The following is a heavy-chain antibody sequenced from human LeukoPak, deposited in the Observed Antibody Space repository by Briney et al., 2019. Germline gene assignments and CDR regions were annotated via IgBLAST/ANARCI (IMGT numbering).Heavy chain of an antibody. CDR1: GYTFTSYA. D-gene: IGHD2-21*02. CDR2: INTNTGNP. J-gene: IGHJ6*03. CDR3: ARARLVTAIRLLDYYYMDV. Sequence: ASVKVSCKASGYTFTSYAMNWVRQAPGQGLEWMGWINTNTGNPTYAQGFTGRFVFSLDTSVSTAYLQISSLKAEDTAVYYCARARLVTAIRLLDYYYMDVWGKGTTVTVSS. V-gene: IGHV7-4-1*02.